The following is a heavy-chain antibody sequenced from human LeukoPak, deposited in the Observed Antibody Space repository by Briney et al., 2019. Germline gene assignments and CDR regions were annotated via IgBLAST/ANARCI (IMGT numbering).Heavy chain of an antibody. CDR3: TTESLSPGRRYTVLRFLEWFPLSY. CDR1: GFTFSSYA. D-gene: IGHD3-3*01. J-gene: IGHJ4*02. V-gene: IGHV3-49*04. CDR2: IRSKAYGGTT. Sequence: GGSLRLSCAASGFTFSSYAMHWVRQAPGKGLEWVGFIRSKAYGGTTEYAASVKGRFTISRDDSKSIAYLQMNSLKTEDTAVYYCTTESLSPGRRYTVLRFLEWFPLSYWGQGTLVTVSS.